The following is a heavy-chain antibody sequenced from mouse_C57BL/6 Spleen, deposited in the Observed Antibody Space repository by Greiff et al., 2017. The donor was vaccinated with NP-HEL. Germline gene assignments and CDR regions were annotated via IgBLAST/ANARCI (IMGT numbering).Heavy chain of an antibody. CDR1: GFTFSDYG. CDR2: ISSGSSTI. D-gene: IGHD5-5*01. V-gene: IGHV5-17*01. J-gene: IGHJ1*03. Sequence: EVKLVESGGGLVKPGGSLKLSCAASGFTFSDYGMHWVRQAPEKGLEWVAYISSGSSTIYYADTVKGRFTISRDNAKNTLFLQMTSLRSEDTAMYYCARQDYQRYFDVWGTGTTVTVSS. CDR3: ARQDYQRYFDV.